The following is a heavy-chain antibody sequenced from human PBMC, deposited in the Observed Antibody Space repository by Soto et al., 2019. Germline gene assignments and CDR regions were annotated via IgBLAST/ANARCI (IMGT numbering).Heavy chain of an antibody. CDR1: GGTFSNDI. CDR2: ISPLLDIT. Sequence: QVQVVQSGAEVKKPGSSVKVSCKASGGTFSNDIITWVRQAPGQGLEWMGRISPLLDITNYAQTFQGRVTITAEQSTRTAFMELNSLRSEDTAVYYCVRDSPIGSTYSGYDGIDYWGQGTLVTVSS. J-gene: IGHJ4*02. CDR3: VRDSPIGSTYSGYDGIDY. D-gene: IGHD5-12*01. V-gene: IGHV1-69*08.